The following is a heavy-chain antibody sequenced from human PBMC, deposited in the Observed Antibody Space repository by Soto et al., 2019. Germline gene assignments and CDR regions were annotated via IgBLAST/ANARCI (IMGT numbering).Heavy chain of an antibody. V-gene: IGHV4-31*03. Sequence: QVQLQESGPGLVKPSQTLSLACTVSGAALSSVGYYWSWIRQHPGKGLELIGYIYYRGSTYYNPSLNSRFTIAVDAPTNRCPLKLSSVTGAETAVSYCARSVFPWGQGTLVTVSS. CDR1: GAALSSVGYY. CDR3: ARSVFP. J-gene: IGHJ5*02. CDR2: IYYRGST.